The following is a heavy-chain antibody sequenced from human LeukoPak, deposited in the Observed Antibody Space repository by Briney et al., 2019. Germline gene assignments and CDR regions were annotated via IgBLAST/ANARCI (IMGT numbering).Heavy chain of an antibody. Sequence: SETLSLTCSVSDGSINSFYWNWIRRPPGKGLEWIGYIYYNGNTNYSPSLKSRVTMSVDTSKNLFSLKVSSVTAADTAVYYCARGRSNYYGMDVWGQGTTVTVSS. D-gene: IGHD1-26*01. CDR2: IYYNGNT. V-gene: IGHV4-59*01. CDR3: ARGRSNYYGMDV. CDR1: DGSINSFY. J-gene: IGHJ6*02.